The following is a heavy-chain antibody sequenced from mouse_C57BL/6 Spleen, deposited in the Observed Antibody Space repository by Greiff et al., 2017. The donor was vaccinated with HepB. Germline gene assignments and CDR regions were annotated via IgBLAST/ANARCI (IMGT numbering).Heavy chain of an antibody. CDR2: IRLKSDNYAT. Sequence: EVQLQESGGGLVQPGGSMKLSCVASGFTFSNYWMNWVRQSPEKGLEWVAQIRLKSDNYATHYAESVKGRFTISRDDSKSSVYLQMNNLRAEDTGIYYCTAGGDYGFDYWGQGTTLTVSS. D-gene: IGHD2-4*01. V-gene: IGHV6-3*01. J-gene: IGHJ2*01. CDR1: GFTFSNYW. CDR3: TAGGDYGFDY.